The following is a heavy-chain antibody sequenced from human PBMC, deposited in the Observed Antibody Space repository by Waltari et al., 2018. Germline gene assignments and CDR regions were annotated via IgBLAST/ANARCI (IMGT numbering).Heavy chain of an antibody. J-gene: IGHJ4*02. V-gene: IGHV4-4*07. Sequence: QVQLQESGPGLVKPSETLSLTCTVSGGSITSYNWNWIRQPAGKGLEWIGRIYSSGSTNYNPSLKSRVTMSVDMSKNQFSLKLTSVTAADSAVYYCARSWGSDNCFDYWGPGTQVTVSS. CDR1: GGSITSYN. D-gene: IGHD7-27*01. CDR3: ARSWGSDNCFDY. CDR2: IYSSGST.